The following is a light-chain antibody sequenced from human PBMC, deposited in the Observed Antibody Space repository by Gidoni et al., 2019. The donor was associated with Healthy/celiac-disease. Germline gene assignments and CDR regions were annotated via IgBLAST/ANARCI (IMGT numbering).Light chain of an antibody. CDR1: QSISSW. V-gene: IGKV1-5*03. Sequence: DIQMTQSPSTLSASVGDRVTITCRASQSISSWLAWYQQKPGKAPKLLIYNASSLESGVPSRFSGSGSWTEFTLTISSLQPDDFATYYCQHYNSYPFTFGPGTKVDIK. CDR3: QHYNSYPFT. J-gene: IGKJ3*01. CDR2: NAS.